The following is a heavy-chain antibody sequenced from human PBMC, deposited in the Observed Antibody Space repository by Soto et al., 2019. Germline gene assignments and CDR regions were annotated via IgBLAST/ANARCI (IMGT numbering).Heavy chain of an antibody. CDR1: GYTFTGYY. CDR2: INPNSGGT. V-gene: IGHV1-2*04. D-gene: IGHD6-13*01. Sequence: GASVKVSCKASGYTFTGYYMHWVRQAPGQGLEWMGWINPNSGGTNYAQKFQGWVTMTRDTSISTAYMELSRLRSDDTAVYYCARVAYSSSSDAVAGPFDYWGQGTLVTVSS. J-gene: IGHJ4*02. CDR3: ARVAYSSSSDAVAGPFDY.